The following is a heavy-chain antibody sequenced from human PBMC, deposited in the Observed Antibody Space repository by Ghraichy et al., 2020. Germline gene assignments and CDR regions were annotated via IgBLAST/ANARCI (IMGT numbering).Heavy chain of an antibody. CDR1: GFTFSDYY. CDR2: ISSDGNTM. D-gene: IGHD1-26*01. CDR3: ARDASGSYDSFDY. J-gene: IGHJ4*02. V-gene: IGHV3-11*01. Sequence: GESLNISCAASGFTFSDYYMSWIRQAPGKGLEWVSYISSDGNTMYYADSVKDRFAISRDNAKNSVYLQINSLRAEDTAVYYCARDASGSYDSFDYWGQGAPVAVSS.